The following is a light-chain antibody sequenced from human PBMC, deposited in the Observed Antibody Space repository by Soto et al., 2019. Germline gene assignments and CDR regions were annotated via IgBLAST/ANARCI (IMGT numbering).Light chain of an antibody. CDR1: SGDVGGYNF. Sequence: QSALTQPASVSGSPGQSITISCTGTSGDVGGYNFVSWYQQHPGKAPKLMIYEVSNRPSGVSNRFSGSKSGNTASLTISGLQADDDADYYCSSFTSGSSLFGTGTKVTVL. CDR2: EVS. J-gene: IGLJ1*01. V-gene: IGLV2-14*01. CDR3: SSFTSGSSL.